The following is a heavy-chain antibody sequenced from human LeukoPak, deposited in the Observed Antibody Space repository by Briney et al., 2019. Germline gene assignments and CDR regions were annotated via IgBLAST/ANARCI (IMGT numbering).Heavy chain of an antibody. J-gene: IGHJ4*02. D-gene: IGHD3-10*01. CDR2: IRYDGSNK. V-gene: IGHV3-30*02. CDR1: GFTFSSYG. Sequence: TGGSLRLSCAASGFTFSSYGMHWVRQAPGKGLEWVAFIRYDGSNKYYADSVKGRFTISRDNSKNTLYLQMNSLRAEDTAVYYCAKEDYYGSETTNDYWGQGTLVTVSS. CDR3: AKEDYYGSETTNDY.